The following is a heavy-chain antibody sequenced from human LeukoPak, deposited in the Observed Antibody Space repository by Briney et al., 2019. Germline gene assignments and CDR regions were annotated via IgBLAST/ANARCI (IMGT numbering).Heavy chain of an antibody. CDR3: AKAEQWLVSYYFDY. CDR2: ISGSGGGT. V-gene: IGHV3-23*01. CDR1: GFTFSSYA. J-gene: IGHJ4*02. D-gene: IGHD6-19*01. Sequence: PGGSLRLSCAASGFTFSSYALSWVRQAPGKGLEWVSAISGSGGGTYYADSVKGRFTISRDNSKNTLYLQMNSLRAEDTAVYYCAKAEQWLVSYYFDYWGQGTLVTVSS.